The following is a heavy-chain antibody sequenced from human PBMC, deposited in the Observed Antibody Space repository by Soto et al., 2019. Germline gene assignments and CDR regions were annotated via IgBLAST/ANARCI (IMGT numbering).Heavy chain of an antibody. J-gene: IGHJ5*02. Sequence: TLSLTCTVSGGSISSSSYYWGWIRQPPGKGLEWIGSIYYSGSTYYNPSLKSRVTISVDTSKNQFSLKLSSVTAADTAVYYCARRLATTFDPWGQGTLVTVSS. CDR1: GGSISSSSYY. V-gene: IGHV4-39*01. CDR3: ARRLATTFDP. CDR2: IYYSGST.